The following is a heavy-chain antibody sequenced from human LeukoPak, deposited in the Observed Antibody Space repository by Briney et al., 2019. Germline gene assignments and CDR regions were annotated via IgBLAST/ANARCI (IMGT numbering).Heavy chain of an antibody. V-gene: IGHV4-59*08. CDR1: GGSINSYY. CDR3: ARHRRKTGPNDY. J-gene: IGHJ4*02. D-gene: IGHD1/OR15-1a*01. Sequence: PSETLSLTCTVSGGSINSYYWTWIRQPPGKGLEWIGYIYYSGSTNYNPSLKSRVTISVDTSKNQFSLKLSSVTAADTAVYYCARHRRKTGPNDYWGQGTLVTVSS. CDR2: IYYSGST.